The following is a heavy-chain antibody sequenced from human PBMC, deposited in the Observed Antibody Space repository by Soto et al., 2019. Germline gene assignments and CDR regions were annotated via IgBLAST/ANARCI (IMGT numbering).Heavy chain of an antibody. CDR1: GFTFSNAW. J-gene: IGHJ4*02. Sequence: GGSLRLSCAASGFTFSNAWMSWVRQAPGKGLEWVGRIKSKTDGGTTYYAAPVKGRFTISRDDSKNTLYLQMNSLKTEDTAVYYCTTSTPYSGSYYYFDYWGQGTLVTVSS. V-gene: IGHV3-15*01. CDR2: IKSKTDGGTT. CDR3: TTSTPYSGSYYYFDY. D-gene: IGHD1-26*01.